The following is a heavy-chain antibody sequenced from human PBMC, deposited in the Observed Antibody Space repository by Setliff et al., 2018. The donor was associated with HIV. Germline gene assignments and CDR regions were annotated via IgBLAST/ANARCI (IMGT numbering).Heavy chain of an antibody. CDR3: ARGGEYWYFDL. J-gene: IGHJ2*01. V-gene: IGHV1-3*01. Sequence: ASLKVSCKASGYTFTSYAMHWVRQAPGQRLEWMGWINAGNGNTKYSQNFQGRVTITRDTSASTAYMELSSLRSEDTAVYYCARGGEYWYFDLWGRGTLVTVSS. CDR2: INAGNGNT. D-gene: IGHD4-17*01. CDR1: GYTFTSYA.